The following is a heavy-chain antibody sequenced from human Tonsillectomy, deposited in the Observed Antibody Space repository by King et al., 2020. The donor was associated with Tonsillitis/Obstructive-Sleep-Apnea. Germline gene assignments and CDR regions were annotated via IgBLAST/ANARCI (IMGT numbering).Heavy chain of an antibody. V-gene: IGHV5-10-1*03. D-gene: IGHD3-22*01. CDR1: GYSFTSYW. J-gene: IGHJ6*02. Sequence: VQLVESGAEVKKPGESLRISCKGSGYSFTSYWISWVRQMPGKGLEWMGRIDPSDSYTNYSPSFQGHVTISADKSITTAYLQASSLKASDTAMYYCARHVKIGDYYGTGYSYYYGMDVWGQGTTVTVSS. CDR2: IDPSDSYT. CDR3: ARHVKIGDYYGTGYSYYYGMDV.